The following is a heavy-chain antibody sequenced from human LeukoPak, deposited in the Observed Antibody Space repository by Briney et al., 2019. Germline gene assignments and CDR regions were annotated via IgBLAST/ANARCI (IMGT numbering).Heavy chain of an antibody. V-gene: IGHV3-9*01. CDR3: AKEEYYDSSGTSTPLFDY. D-gene: IGHD3-22*01. CDR2: ISWNSGSI. CDR1: GFTFDDYA. J-gene: IGHJ4*02. Sequence: PGGSLRLSCVASGFTFDDYAMNWVRQAPGKGLEWVSGISWNSGSIGYADSVKGRFTISRDNAKNSLYLQMNSLRPEDTAFYYCAKEEYYDSSGTSTPLFDYWGQGTLVTVSS.